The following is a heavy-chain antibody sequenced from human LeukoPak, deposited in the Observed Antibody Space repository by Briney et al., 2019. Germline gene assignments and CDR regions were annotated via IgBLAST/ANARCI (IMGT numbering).Heavy chain of an antibody. CDR1: GYTFTSYD. V-gene: IGHV1-18*01. CDR3: ARGGSTSWVGSFDY. D-gene: IGHD2-2*01. CDR2: ISAYNGIT. Sequence: EASVKVSCKASGYTFTSYDINWVRQAPGQGLEWMGWISAYNGITNYAEKLQGRVTMTTDTSTNTAYMELWSLTSDDTAVYYCARGGSTSWVGSFDYWGQGTLVTVSP. J-gene: IGHJ4*02.